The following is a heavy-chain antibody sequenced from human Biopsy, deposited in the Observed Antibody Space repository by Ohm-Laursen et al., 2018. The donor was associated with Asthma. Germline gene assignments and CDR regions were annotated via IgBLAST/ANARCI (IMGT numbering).Heavy chain of an antibody. Sequence: SQTLSLTCAVSGVSVGTRGYSWTWIRQTPGRGLEWIGYLYHSGTTYYNPSLRSRVAILEDKSRNQFSLNLKSVTAADTAVYYRARIYDYWSGHYGFDPWGQGTLVTVPS. V-gene: IGHV4-30-2*01. CDR2: LYHSGTT. J-gene: IGHJ5*02. CDR3: ARIYDYWSGHYGFDP. CDR1: GVSVGTRGYS. D-gene: IGHD3-3*01.